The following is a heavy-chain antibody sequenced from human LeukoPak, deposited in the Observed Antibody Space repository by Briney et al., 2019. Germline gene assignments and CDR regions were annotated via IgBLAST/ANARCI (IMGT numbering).Heavy chain of an antibody. CDR1: GYTFTSYY. J-gene: IGHJ4*02. Sequence: ASVKVSCKASGYTFTSYYMHWVRQAPGQGLEWMGISNPSGGSTSYAQKFQGRVTMTRDTSISTAYMELSRLRSDDTAVYYCARAAYYYDSSGYPDYWGQGTLVTVSS. CDR3: ARAAYYYDSSGYPDY. CDR2: SNPSGGST. D-gene: IGHD3-22*01. V-gene: IGHV1-46*01.